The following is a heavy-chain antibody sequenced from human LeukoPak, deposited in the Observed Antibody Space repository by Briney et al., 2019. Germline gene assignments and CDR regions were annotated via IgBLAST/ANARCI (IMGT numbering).Heavy chain of an antibody. J-gene: IGHJ5*02. CDR1: GFTFSSYW. CDR2: INSDGSST. CDR3: AKDHEYYDILTGYYQNNWFDP. V-gene: IGHV3-74*01. Sequence: GGSLRLSCAASGFTFSSYWMHWVRQAPGKGLVWLSHINSDGSSTSYADSVKGRFTISRDNSKNTLYLQMNSLRAEDTAVYYCAKDHEYYDILTGYYQNNWFDPWGQGTLVTVSS. D-gene: IGHD3-9*01.